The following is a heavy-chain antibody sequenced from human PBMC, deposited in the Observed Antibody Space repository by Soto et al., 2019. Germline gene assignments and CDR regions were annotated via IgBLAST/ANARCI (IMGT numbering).Heavy chain of an antibody. CDR3: AKVLTGDLDY. D-gene: IGHD7-27*01. V-gene: IGHV3-30*18. Sequence: QVQLVESGGGVVQPGRSLRLSCAASGFTFSSYGMNWVRQAPGKGLEWVAVISYDENNKYYADSVKGRFTISRDNSKNTLYLQMNSLRAEDTAVYYCAKVLTGDLDYWGQGTLGTVSS. J-gene: IGHJ4*02. CDR1: GFTFSSYG. CDR2: ISYDENNK.